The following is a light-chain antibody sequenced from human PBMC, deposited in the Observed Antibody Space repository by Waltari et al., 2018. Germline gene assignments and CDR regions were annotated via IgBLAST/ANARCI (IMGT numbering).Light chain of an antibody. Sequence: QSVLTQPPSASGTPGQRVTISCSGSSTNIGSNTVNWYQQLPGTAPKLPLYNNHHRPAGVPDRVAGSKSGTSASLAIGGLHAEEEADYYCATCDDSLNGPVFGGGTKLTVL. CDR3: ATCDDSLNGPV. V-gene: IGLV1-44*01. CDR1: STNIGSNT. J-gene: IGLJ3*02. CDR2: NNH.